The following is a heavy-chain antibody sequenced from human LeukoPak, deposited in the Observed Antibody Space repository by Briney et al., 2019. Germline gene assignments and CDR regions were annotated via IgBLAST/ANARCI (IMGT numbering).Heavy chain of an antibody. D-gene: IGHD3-22*01. V-gene: IGHV3-21*01. J-gene: IGHJ3*02. Sequence: AGSLRLSCAASGFTFSSYSMNWVRQAPGKGLEWVSSISSSSSYIYYADSVKGRFTISRDNAKNSLYLQMNSLRAEDTAVYYCAGEPYYYDSSGYYSDAFDIWGQGTMVTVSS. CDR1: GFTFSSYS. CDR3: AGEPYYYDSSGYYSDAFDI. CDR2: ISSSSSYI.